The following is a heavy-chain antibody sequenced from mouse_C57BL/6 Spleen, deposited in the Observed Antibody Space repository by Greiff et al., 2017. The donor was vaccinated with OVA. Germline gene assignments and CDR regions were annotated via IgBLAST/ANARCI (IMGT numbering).Heavy chain of an antibody. Sequence: VQLQQPGTELVKPGASVKLSCKASGYTFTSYWMHWVKQRPGQGLEWIGNINPSNGGTNYTEKFKSKATLTVDKSSSTAYMQRSSLTSEDSAVYYCARWLPYWYFDVWGTGTTVTVAS. CDR2: INPSNGGT. J-gene: IGHJ1*03. CDR3: ARWLPYWYFDV. V-gene: IGHV1-53*01. D-gene: IGHD2-2*01. CDR1: GYTFTSYW.